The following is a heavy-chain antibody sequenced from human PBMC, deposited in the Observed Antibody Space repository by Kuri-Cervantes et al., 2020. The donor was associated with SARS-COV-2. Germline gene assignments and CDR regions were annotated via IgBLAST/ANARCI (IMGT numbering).Heavy chain of an antibody. CDR1: GDTVSSYS. CDR2: IIPLFGTT. J-gene: IGHJ3*01. CDR3: ARERVGRENAFDV. V-gene: IGHV1-69*06. Sequence: SVKVSCKAIGDTVSSYSISWVRQAPGQGLEWMGGIIPLFGTTGSAQTFRGRITITAKKSTNTAYMERSSMTSEDKAMYFCARERVGRENAFDVWGLGTMVTVSS. D-gene: IGHD5-24*01.